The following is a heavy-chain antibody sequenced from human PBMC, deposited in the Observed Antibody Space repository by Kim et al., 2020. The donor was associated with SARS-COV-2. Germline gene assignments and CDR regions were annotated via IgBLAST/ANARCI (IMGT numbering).Heavy chain of an antibody. CDR2: ISGSGGST. Sequence: GGSLRLSCAASGFTFSSYAMSWVRQAPGKGLEWVSAISGSGGSTYYADSVKGRFTISRDNSKNTLYLQMNSLRAEDTAVYYCAKDITGYSSSWYVYWGQGTLVTVSS. J-gene: IGHJ4*02. V-gene: IGHV3-23*01. D-gene: IGHD6-13*01. CDR1: GFTFSSYA. CDR3: AKDITGYSSSWYVY.